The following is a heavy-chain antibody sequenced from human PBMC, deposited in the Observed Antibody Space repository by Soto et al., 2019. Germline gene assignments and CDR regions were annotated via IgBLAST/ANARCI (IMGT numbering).Heavy chain of an antibody. J-gene: IGHJ4*02. Sequence: PGGSLRLSCAASGFTFSDSWMSWVRQAPGKGLEWVAHINQDGSEKSYVDSVEGRFTISRDNAKSSLYLQMNSLRADDTAVYYCAKEGYNSGRYPHGYWGQGTLVTVSS. CDR3: AKEGYNSGRYPHGY. CDR1: GFTFSDSW. D-gene: IGHD6-19*01. CDR2: INQDGSEK. V-gene: IGHV3-7*01.